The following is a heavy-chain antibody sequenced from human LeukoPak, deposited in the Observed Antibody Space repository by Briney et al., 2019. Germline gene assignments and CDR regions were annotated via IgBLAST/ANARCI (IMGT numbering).Heavy chain of an antibody. CDR1: GFTLSSYD. V-gene: IGHV3-13*04. J-gene: IGHJ3*02. Sequence: GGCLRLSCAAPGFTLSSYDMHWVRQVTGKGLEWVSGMFLAGDTYYLGSVKGRFTISRENAKNSLYLQMNSLRAGDTAVYYCARDSQYRVFDIWGQGTMVTVSS. CDR2: MFLAGDT. D-gene: IGHD3-16*02. CDR3: ARDSQYRVFDI.